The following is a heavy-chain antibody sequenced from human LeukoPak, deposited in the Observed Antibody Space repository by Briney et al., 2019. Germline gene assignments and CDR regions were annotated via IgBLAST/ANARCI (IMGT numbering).Heavy chain of an antibody. Sequence: SETLSLTCTVSGGSISSYYWSWIRQPPGKGLEWIGYIYYSGSTNYNPSPKSRVTISVDTSKDQFSLKLSSVTAADTAVYYCARGDGPTTVDYWGQGTLVTVSS. CDR3: ARGDGPTTVDY. V-gene: IGHV4-59*01. J-gene: IGHJ4*02. CDR2: IYYSGST. CDR1: GGSISSYY. D-gene: IGHD5-24*01.